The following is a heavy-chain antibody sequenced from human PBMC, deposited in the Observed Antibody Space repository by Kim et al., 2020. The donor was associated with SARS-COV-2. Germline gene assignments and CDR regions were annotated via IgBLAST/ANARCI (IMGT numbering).Heavy chain of an antibody. CDR2: ISYDGSNK. CDR1: GFTFSSYG. V-gene: IGHV3-30*18. CDR3: AKDHRVGALGSMIRYFD. Sequence: GGSLRLSCAASGFTFSSYGMHWVRQAPGKGLEWVAVISYDGSNKYYADSVKGRFTISRDNSKNTLYLQMNSLRAEDTAVYYCAKDHRVGALGSMIRYFD. D-gene: IGHD1-26*01. J-gene: IGHJ4*01.